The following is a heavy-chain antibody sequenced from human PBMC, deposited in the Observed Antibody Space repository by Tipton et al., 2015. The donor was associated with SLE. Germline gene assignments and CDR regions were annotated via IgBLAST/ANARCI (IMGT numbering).Heavy chain of an antibody. CDR1: GDSISGGSYY. D-gene: IGHD3-22*01. V-gene: IGHV4-39*07. J-gene: IGHJ5*02. CDR3: ARGMIADGSWFDP. Sequence: TLSLTCTISGDSISGGSYYWAWIRQPPGKALEWIGNMYDSGNTYYNPSLQSRATISEDTSKNQFSLKLSSVTAADTAVYYCARGMIADGSWFDPWGQGTLVTVSS. CDR2: MYDSGNT.